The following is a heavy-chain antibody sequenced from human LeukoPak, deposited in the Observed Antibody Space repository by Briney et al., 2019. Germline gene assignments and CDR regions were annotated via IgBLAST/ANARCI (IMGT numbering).Heavy chain of an antibody. CDR3: ARGRSGWYGEGFDY. D-gene: IGHD6-19*01. J-gene: IGHJ4*02. V-gene: IGHV3-20*04. CDR2: INWNGGST. CDR1: GFTFDDYG. Sequence: GGSLRLSCAASGFTFDDYGMNWVRQAPGKGLEWVSGINWNGGSTGYADSVKGRFTISRDNAKNSLYVQMNSLRAEDTALYYCARGRSGWYGEGFDYWGQGTLVTVSS.